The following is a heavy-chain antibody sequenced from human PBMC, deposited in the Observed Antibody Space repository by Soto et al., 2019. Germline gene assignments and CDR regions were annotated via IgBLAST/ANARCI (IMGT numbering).Heavy chain of an antibody. D-gene: IGHD3-3*01. V-gene: IGHV1-8*01. CDR2: MNPNSGNT. J-gene: IGHJ6*03. CDR3: AREGNYEPLVYYYYMHV. Sequence: ASVKVSCKASGYTFTSYDINWVRQATGQGLEWMGWMNPNSGNTGYAQKFQGRVTMTRNTSISTAYMELSSLRSEDTAVYYCAREGNYEPLVYYYYMHVSRQVPTVTLS. CDR1: GYTFTSYD.